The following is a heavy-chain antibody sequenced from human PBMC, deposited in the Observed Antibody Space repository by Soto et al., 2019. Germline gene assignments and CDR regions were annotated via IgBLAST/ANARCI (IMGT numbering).Heavy chain of an antibody. J-gene: IGHJ6*02. CDR3: AKAGGAQGSGTLIPNYYYYYGMDV. CDR2: ISGSGGNT. CDR1: GFTFSSYA. V-gene: IGHV3-23*01. D-gene: IGHD3-10*01. Sequence: EVQLLESGGGLVQPGGSLRLSCAASGFTFSSYAMSWVRQAPGKGLDLVSTISGSGGNTYYADSVRGRFTISRDNSKNTLYLQMHSLRAEDTAIYYCAKAGGAQGSGTLIPNYYYYYGMDVWGRGTTVTVSS.